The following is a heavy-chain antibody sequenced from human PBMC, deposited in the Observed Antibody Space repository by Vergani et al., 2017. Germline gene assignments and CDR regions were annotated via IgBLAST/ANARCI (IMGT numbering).Heavy chain of an antibody. D-gene: IGHD3-22*01. CDR1: GGSISSSSYY. CDR3: ARAMIVVGGRAFDI. CDR2: IYYSGST. Sequence: QLQLQESGPGLVKPSETLSLTCTVSGGSISSSSYYWGWIRQPPGKGLEWIGSIYYSGSTYYNPSLKSRVTISVDTSKNQFSLKLSSVTAADTAVYYCARAMIVVGGRAFDIWGQGTMVTVSS. V-gene: IGHV4-39*07. J-gene: IGHJ3*02.